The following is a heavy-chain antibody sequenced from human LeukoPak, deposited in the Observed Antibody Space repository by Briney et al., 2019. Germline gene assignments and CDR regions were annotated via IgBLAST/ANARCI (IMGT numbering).Heavy chain of an antibody. D-gene: IGHD5-24*01. CDR2: IKQDGSET. Sequence: PGGSLRPSCAVSGFTFSSHWMSWVRQAPGKGLEWVANIKQDGSETYYVDSVKGRFTISRDNAKNSLFLQMNSLRAEDTAVYYCARDGEMPTIYFDYWGQGTLVTVSS. CDR1: GFTFSSHW. J-gene: IGHJ4*02. V-gene: IGHV3-7*01. CDR3: ARDGEMPTIYFDY.